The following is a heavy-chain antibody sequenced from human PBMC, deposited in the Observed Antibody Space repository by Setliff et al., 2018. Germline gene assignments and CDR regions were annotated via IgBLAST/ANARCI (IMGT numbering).Heavy chain of an antibody. CDR1: GGSISNNY. V-gene: IGHV4-59*12. Sequence: KTSETLSLTCTVSGGSISNNYWSWIRQSPGKGLGWIGFIYYNGRSDHNPSFQSRVTMSVDRSKNQFSLNLRAMTAADTAVYYCAREGGGSGWTPDSWGQGTLVTVSS. CDR3: AREGGGSGWTPDS. CDR2: IYYNGRS. D-gene: IGHD6-19*01. J-gene: IGHJ4*02.